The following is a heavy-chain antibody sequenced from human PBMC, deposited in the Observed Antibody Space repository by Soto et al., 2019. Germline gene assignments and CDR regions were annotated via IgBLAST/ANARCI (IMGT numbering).Heavy chain of an antibody. Sequence: PSETLSLTCAVSGGSISSSRWWSWVRQPPGKGLEWIGEIYHTGSTNYNPSLKSRITISIDKSKNQFSLKLSSVTAADTAVYYCARVYHSYDLATVTTFRDYYYGMDVWGQGTTVTVSS. CDR3: ARVYHSYDLATVTTFRDYYYGMDV. J-gene: IGHJ6*02. V-gene: IGHV4-4*02. D-gene: IGHD4-17*01. CDR1: GGSISSSRW. CDR2: IYHTGST.